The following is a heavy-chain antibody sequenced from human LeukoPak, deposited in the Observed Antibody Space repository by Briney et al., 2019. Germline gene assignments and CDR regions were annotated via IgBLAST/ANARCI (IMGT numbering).Heavy chain of an antibody. D-gene: IGHD6-13*01. CDR3: ARVLVGSSWYDYYMDV. CDR2: MNPNSGNT. CDR1: GYTFTSYD. Sequence: GASVKVSCKASGYTFTSYDINWVRQATGQGLEWMGWMNPNSGNTGYAQKFQGRVTMTRNTSISTAYMELSSLRSEDTAVYYCARVLVGSSWYDYYMDVWGKGTTVTISS. J-gene: IGHJ6*03. V-gene: IGHV1-8*02.